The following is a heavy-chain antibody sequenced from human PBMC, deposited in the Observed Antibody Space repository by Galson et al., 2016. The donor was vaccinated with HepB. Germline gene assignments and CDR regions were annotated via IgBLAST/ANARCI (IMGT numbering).Heavy chain of an antibody. CDR2: ISYSGNT. V-gene: IGHV4-61*01. CDR1: DDSVSSGIYY. CDR3: VRSSGNSEYHRIV. D-gene: IGHD2/OR15-2a*01. Sequence: SETLSLTCTVSDDSVSSGIYYWTWIRQPPGKALEWIAYISYSGNTNSNPSLKSRVTLSIDRSKSRFSLNLSSVTAADTALYYCVRSSGNSEYHRIVWGQGTLVTVFS. J-gene: IGHJ4*02.